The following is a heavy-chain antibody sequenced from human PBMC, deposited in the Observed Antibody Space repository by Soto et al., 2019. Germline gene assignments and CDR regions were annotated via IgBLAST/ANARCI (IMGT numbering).Heavy chain of an antibody. CDR3: AREKIFGVVNWLDP. D-gene: IGHD3-3*01. CDR1: GGSISSDY. V-gene: IGHV4-59*01. J-gene: IGHJ5*02. Sequence: SEALSLTCTVSGGSISSDYWSWIRQPPGKGLEWIGYIYYRGSTKYNPSLKSRVTISVDTSKNQFSLKLSSVTAADTAVYYCAREKIFGVVNWLDPWGQGTLVTVSS. CDR2: IYYRGST.